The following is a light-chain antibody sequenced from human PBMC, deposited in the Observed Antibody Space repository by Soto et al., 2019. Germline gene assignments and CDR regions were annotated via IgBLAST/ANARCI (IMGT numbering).Light chain of an antibody. J-gene: IGKJ5*01. CDR3: QQYDNLPSIT. V-gene: IGKV1-33*01. Sequence: DIQMTQSPSSLSASVGDRVTITCQASQDISNYLNWYQQKPGEAPKLLIYDASNLETGVPSRFSGSRSGTDFTFTISNLQPEDIATYYCQQYDNLPSITFGQGTRLEIK. CDR2: DAS. CDR1: QDISNY.